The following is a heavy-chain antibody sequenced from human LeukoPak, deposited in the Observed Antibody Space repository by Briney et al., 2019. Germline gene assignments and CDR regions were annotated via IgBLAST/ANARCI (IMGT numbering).Heavy chain of an antibody. CDR3: ARDPPPAAGYYFDY. CDR2: IKQDGSEK. D-gene: IGHD6-13*01. CDR1: GFTFSSYW. V-gene: IGHV3-7*01. Sequence: PGGSLRLSCAASGFTFSSYWMSWVRQAPGKGLEWVANIKQDGSEKYYVDSVKGRFTISRDNAKNSLYLQMNSLRAEDTAVYYCARDPPPAAGYYFDYWGQGTLVTVSS. J-gene: IGHJ4*02.